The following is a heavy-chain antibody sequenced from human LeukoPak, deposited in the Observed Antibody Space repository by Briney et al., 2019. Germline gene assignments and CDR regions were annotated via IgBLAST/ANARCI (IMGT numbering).Heavy chain of an antibody. D-gene: IGHD5-18*01. Sequence: GGSLRLSCAASGFTFSSYGMHWVRQAPGKGLEWVAVISYDGSSKYYADSVKGRFTISRDNSKNTLYLQMNSLRAEDAAVYYCAKDRGGYSYGPFDYWGQGTLVTVSS. J-gene: IGHJ4*02. V-gene: IGHV3-30*18. CDR3: AKDRGGYSYGPFDY. CDR2: ISYDGSSK. CDR1: GFTFSSYG.